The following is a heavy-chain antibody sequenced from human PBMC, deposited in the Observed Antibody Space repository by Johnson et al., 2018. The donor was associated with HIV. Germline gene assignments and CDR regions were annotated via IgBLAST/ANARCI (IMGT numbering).Heavy chain of an antibody. J-gene: IGHJ3*02. V-gene: IGHV3-66*01. CDR1: GFTVNSNY. CDR3: ARERPGYGGHDAFDI. D-gene: IGHD4-23*01. CDR2: IYSGGRT. Sequence: VQLVESGGGVVQPGRSLRLSCAASGFTVNSNYINWVRQAPGKGLECVSGIYSGGRTYYADSVKGRFTISRDNSKNTLYLQMNSLRAEDTAVYHCARERPGYGGHDAFDIWGQGTMVTVST.